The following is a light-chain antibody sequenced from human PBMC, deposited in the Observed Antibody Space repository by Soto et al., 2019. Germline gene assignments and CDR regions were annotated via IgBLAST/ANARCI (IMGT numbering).Light chain of an antibody. CDR1: QSISSY. CDR3: QQSYNTPIT. Sequence: DIQMTQSPSSLSASVGDRVTITCRASQSISSYLNWYQHKPGKAPKLLIYAASNLQSGVPSRFTGSGSGTHFTLTISGLEPADFATYFCQQSYNTPITFGQGTRLEI. V-gene: IGKV1-39*01. CDR2: AAS. J-gene: IGKJ5*01.